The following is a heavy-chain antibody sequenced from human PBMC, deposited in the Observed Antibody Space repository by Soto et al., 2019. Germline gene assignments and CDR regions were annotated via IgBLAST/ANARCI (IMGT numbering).Heavy chain of an antibody. CDR3: AKDAIANDGIWLMDS. D-gene: IGHD3-16*01. Sequence: GGSLRLSCAASGFMFSDYAMTWSRQAPGKELEWVSGLLRPGRSTYYADSVKGRFTISGDTSANTVYLQMDSLRAEDTAVYYCAKDAIANDGIWLMDSWGQGTVVTVSS. CDR2: LLRPGRST. CDR1: GFMFSDYA. V-gene: IGHV3-23*01. J-gene: IGHJ5*02.